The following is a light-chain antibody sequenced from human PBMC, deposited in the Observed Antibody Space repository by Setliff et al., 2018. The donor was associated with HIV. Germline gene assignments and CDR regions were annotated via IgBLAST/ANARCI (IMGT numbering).Light chain of an antibody. V-gene: IGLV2-23*02. CDR2: EVN. CDR1: TSDIGSYNR. CDR3: CSYAGADTYI. Sequence: QSALTQPPSVSGSPGQSIIISCTGTTSDIGSYNRVSWYQQHPGTAPKLMIYEVNKRPSGVSNRFSGSKSGTTASLAISGLQSEDEADYYCCSYAGADTYIFGSGTKVTVL. J-gene: IGLJ1*01.